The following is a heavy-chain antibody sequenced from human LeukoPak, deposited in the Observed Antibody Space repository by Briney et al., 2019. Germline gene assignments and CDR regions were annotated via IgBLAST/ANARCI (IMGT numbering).Heavy chain of an antibody. Sequence: GGSLRLSCTAPGFTFGDYAMSWVRQAPGKGLEWVGFIRSKAYGGTTEYAASVKGRFTISRGDSKSIAYLQMNSLKTEDTAVYYCTRDLGWFGEFDAFDIWGQGKWSPSLQ. D-gene: IGHD3-10*01. CDR2: IRSKAYGGTT. J-gene: IGHJ3*02. CDR3: TRDLGWFGEFDAFDI. CDR1: GFTFGDYA. V-gene: IGHV3-49*04.